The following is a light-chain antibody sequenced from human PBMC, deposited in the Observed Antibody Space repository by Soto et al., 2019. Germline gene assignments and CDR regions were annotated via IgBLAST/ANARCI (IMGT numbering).Light chain of an antibody. CDR3: CSYAGSSIPVV. J-gene: IGLJ2*01. CDR2: EGS. V-gene: IGLV2-23*01. CDR1: SSDVGSYNL. Sequence: QSALTQPASVSGSPGQSITISCTGTSSDVGSYNLVSWYQQHPGKAPKLMIYEGSKRPSGVSNRFSGSKSGNTASLTISGLQAEDEADYYCCSYAGSSIPVVFGGGTKLTVL.